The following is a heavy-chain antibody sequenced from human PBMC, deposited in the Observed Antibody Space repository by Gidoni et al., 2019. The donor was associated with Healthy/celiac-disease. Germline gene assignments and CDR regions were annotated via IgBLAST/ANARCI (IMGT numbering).Heavy chain of an antibody. Sequence: EVQLVESGGGLVQPGGSLRLSCAASGFTFSSYSMHWVRQAPGKGLEWFSYISSSSSTIYYADSVKGRFTISRDNAKNSLYLQMNSLRDEDTAVYYCARSKGDGDYLDYWGQGTLVTVSS. CDR1: GFTFSSYS. D-gene: IGHD3-16*01. CDR2: ISSSSSTI. V-gene: IGHV3-48*02. CDR3: ARSKGDGDYLDY. J-gene: IGHJ4*02.